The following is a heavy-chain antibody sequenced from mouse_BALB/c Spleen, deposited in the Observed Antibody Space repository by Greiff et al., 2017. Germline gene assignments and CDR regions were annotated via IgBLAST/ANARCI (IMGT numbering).Heavy chain of an antibody. CDR3: TRSKKNYAMDY. J-gene: IGHJ4*01. CDR1: GYTFTSYW. V-gene: IGHV1S22*01. CDR2: IYPGSGST. Sequence: LQHPGSELVRPGASVKLSCKASGYTFTSYWMHWVKQRHGQGLEWIANIYPGSGSTNYDEKFKSKGTLTVDTSSSTAYMHLSSLTSEDSAVYYCTRSKKNYAMDYWGQGTSVTVSS.